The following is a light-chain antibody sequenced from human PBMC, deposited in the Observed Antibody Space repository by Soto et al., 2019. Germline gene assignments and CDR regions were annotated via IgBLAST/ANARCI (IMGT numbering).Light chain of an antibody. CDR1: QSISSW. CDR2: KAS. J-gene: IGKJ4*01. Sequence: DIQMTQSPTTLSASVGDRVTITCRASQSISSWLAWYQQKQGKAPKLLIYKASSLESGVPSRFSGSGSGTEFTLTISSLQPDDFATYYCQQYDSYPLTFGGGTKVESK. V-gene: IGKV1-5*03. CDR3: QQYDSYPLT.